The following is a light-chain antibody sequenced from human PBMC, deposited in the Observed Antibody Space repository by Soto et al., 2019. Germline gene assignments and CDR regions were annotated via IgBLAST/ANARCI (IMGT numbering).Light chain of an antibody. CDR1: QSVSSTY. J-gene: IGKJ2*01. CDR3: QQYGSSPVYT. CDR2: GAS. V-gene: IGKV3-20*01. Sequence: EIVLTQSPGTLSLSPGERATLSCRASQSVSSTYLAWYQQKPGQAPRLLIYGASIRATGIPDRFSGSGSGTDLTLTIGRLEPEDFAVYYCQQYGSSPVYTFGQGTKLEIK.